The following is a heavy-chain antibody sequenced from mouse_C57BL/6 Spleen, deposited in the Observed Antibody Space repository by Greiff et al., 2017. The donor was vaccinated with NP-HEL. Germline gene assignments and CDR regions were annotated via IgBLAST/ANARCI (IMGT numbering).Heavy chain of an antibody. D-gene: IGHD1-1*01. V-gene: IGHV5-6*01. CDR1: GFTFSSYG. CDR3: ARQRRGITPVVAPFDY. J-gene: IGHJ2*01. CDR2: ISSGGSYT. Sequence: EVKLVESGGDLVKPGGSLKLSCAASGFTFSSYGMSWVRQTPDKRLEWVATISSGGSYTYYPDSVKGRFTISRDNAKNTLYLQMSRLKSEETAMYYCARQRRGITPVVAPFDYWGQGTTLTVSS.